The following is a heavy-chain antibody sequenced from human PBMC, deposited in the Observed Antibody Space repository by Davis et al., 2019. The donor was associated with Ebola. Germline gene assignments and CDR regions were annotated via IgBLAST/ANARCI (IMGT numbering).Heavy chain of an antibody. D-gene: IGHD2-21*02. CDR2: INYSGST. CDR1: GGSISSYY. CDR3: ARYCGGDCYWGFDY. J-gene: IGHJ4*02. Sequence: PSETLSLTCTVSGGSISSYYWGWIRQPPGKGLEWIGYINYSGSTNYNPSLKSRVTISADTSKNQFSLKLSSVTAADTAVYYCARYCGGDCYWGFDYWGQGTLVTVSS. V-gene: IGHV4-59*01.